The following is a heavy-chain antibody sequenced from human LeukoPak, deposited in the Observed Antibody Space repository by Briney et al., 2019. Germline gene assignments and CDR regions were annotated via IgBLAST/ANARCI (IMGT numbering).Heavy chain of an antibody. CDR2: ISSSSSYI. Sequence: EPGGSLRLSCAASGFTFSSYSMNWVRQAPGKGLEWVSSISSSSSYIYYADSVKGRFTISRDNAKNSLYLQMNSLRAEDTAVYYCARDIYCGGDCYPNGVDYWSQGTLVTVSS. D-gene: IGHD2-21*01. CDR3: ARDIYCGGDCYPNGVDY. V-gene: IGHV3-21*01. J-gene: IGHJ4*02. CDR1: GFTFSSYS.